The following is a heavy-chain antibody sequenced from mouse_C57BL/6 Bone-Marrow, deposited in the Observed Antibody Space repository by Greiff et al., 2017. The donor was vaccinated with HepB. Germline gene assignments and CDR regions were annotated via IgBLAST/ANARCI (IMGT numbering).Heavy chain of an antibody. CDR2: INPSNGGT. D-gene: IGHD1-1*01. J-gene: IGHJ4*01. CDR1: GYTFTSYW. CDR3: ARRQYYYGSSYAMGY. Sequence: QVQLQQPGTELVKPGASVKLSCKASGYTFTSYWLHWVKQRPGQGLEWIGNINPSNGGTNYNAKFKSKATLTVDKSSSTAYMQLSSLTSEDSAVYYCARRQYYYGSSYAMGYWGEGASVTVSS. V-gene: IGHV1-53*01.